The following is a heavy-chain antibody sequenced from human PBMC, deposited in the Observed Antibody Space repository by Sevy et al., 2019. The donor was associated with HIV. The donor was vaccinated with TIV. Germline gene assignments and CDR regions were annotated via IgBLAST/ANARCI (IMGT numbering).Heavy chain of an antibody. D-gene: IGHD3-3*01. CDR2: VHAGNGHT. Sequence: ASVKVACKASGYTFSNNAIHWVRQAPVQRLEWMGWVHAGNGHTKFSEKFQDRVTISRDTSATTVYRDLTSLTSEDTAIYYWARGKGGIFGVVTGQFDYWGQGTLVTVSS. V-gene: IGHV1-3*01. J-gene: IGHJ4*02. CDR3: ARGKGGIFGVVTGQFDY. CDR1: GYTFSNNA.